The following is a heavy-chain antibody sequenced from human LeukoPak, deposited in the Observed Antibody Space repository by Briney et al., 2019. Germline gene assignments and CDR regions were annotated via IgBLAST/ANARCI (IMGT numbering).Heavy chain of an antibody. D-gene: IGHD6-19*01. Sequence: PSETLSLTCTVSGGSISSYYWSRIRQPPGKGLEWSGYIYYSGSTNYNPSLKSRVTISVDTSKNQFSLKLSSVTAADTAVYYCAREKQWLAYNWFDPWGQGTLVTVSS. CDR3: AREKQWLAYNWFDP. V-gene: IGHV4-59*01. CDR1: GGSISSYY. J-gene: IGHJ5*02. CDR2: IYYSGST.